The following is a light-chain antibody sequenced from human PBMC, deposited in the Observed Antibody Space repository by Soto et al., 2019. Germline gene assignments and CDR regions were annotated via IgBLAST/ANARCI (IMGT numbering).Light chain of an antibody. CDR2: EVS. J-gene: IGLJ3*02. CDR1: SSDVGAYNY. V-gene: IGLV2-14*03. CDR3: SSYTSRSTWL. Sequence: QSALTQPASVSGSPGQSITISCTGTSSDVGAYNYVSWYQQHPGKAPKLMIYEVSNRPSGVSNRFSGSKSANTASLTISGLQAGDAADYYCSSYTSRSTWLFGGGTKLTVL.